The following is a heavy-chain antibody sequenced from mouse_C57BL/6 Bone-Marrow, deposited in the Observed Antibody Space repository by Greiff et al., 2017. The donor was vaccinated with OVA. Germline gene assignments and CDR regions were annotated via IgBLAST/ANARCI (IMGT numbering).Heavy chain of an antibody. J-gene: IGHJ4*01. Sequence: VQLVESGPGLVAPSQSLSITCTVSGFSLTSYGVHWVRPPPGKGLEWLVVIWSDGSTTYNSALKSRLSISKDNSKSQVFLKMNSLQTDDTAMYYCARHRRDYYDYEDAMDYWGQGTSVTVSS. D-gene: IGHD2-4*01. V-gene: IGHV2-6-1*01. CDR3: ARHRRDYYDYEDAMDY. CDR1: GFSLTSYG. CDR2: IWSDGST.